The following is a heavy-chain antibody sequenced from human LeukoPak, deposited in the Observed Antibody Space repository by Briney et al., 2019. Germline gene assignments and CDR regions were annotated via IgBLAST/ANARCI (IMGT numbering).Heavy chain of an antibody. V-gene: IGHV4-59*01. D-gene: IGHD3-9*01. Sequence: SETLSLTCTVSGGSISSYYWSWIRQPPGKGLEWIGYIYYSGSTNYNPSLKSRVTISVDTSKNQFSLKLGSVTAADTAVYYCARAGYYDILTGYARFDYWGQGTLVTVSS. J-gene: IGHJ4*02. CDR1: GGSISSYY. CDR3: ARAGYYDILTGYARFDY. CDR2: IYYSGST.